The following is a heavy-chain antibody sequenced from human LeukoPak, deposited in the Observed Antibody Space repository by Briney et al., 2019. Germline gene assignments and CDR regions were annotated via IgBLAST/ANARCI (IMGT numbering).Heavy chain of an antibody. CDR2: INPNTGGT. V-gene: IGHV1-2*02. J-gene: IGHJ4*02. Sequence: GASVKVSCKTSGYTFTGYYIHWVRQAPGQGLEWMGWINPNTGGTNYAQKFQGRVTMTNDTSISTAYMDLSRLRSDDTAVYYCAREFPGSSGYSLPIWGQGTLVIVSS. CDR1: GYTFTGYY. CDR3: AREFPGSSGYSLPI. D-gene: IGHD3-22*01.